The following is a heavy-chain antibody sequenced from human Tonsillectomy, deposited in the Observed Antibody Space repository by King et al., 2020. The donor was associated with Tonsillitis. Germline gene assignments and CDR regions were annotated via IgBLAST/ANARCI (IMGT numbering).Heavy chain of an antibody. Sequence: VQLVESGGGLVQTGGSLRLSCAVSGFTISSYWMYWVRHAPGKGLVWVSRFKSDGNRTSYADSVRGRFTISRDNAKNTLNLQMNSLRAEDTAVYYCARDREYCTNGVCYTPAFDIWGQGTMVTVSS. CDR1: GFTISSYW. CDR2: FKSDGNRT. J-gene: IGHJ3*02. CDR3: ARDREYCTNGVCYTPAFDI. D-gene: IGHD2-8*01. V-gene: IGHV3-74*01.